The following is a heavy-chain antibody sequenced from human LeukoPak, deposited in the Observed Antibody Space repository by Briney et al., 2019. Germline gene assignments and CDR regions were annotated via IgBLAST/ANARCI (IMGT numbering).Heavy chain of an antibody. CDR2: IRYDGSNK. Sequence: SGGSLRLSCAASGFTFNSFAMHWVRQAPGKGLEWVAFIRYDGSNKYYADSVKGRFTISRDNSKNTLYLQMNSLRAEDTAVYYCAKARGPYSNLLFDYWGQEPWSPSPQ. V-gene: IGHV3-30*02. CDR3: AKARGPYSNLLFDY. D-gene: IGHD4-11*01. J-gene: IGHJ4*01. CDR1: GFTFNSFA.